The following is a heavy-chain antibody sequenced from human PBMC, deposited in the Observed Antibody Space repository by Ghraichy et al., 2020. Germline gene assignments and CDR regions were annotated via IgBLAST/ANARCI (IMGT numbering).Heavy chain of an antibody. CDR1: GGSFSGYY. J-gene: IGHJ4*02. CDR3: ARPRGPRYDFWSGSHPPAFDY. Sequence: SLTCAVYGGSFSGYYWSWIRQPPGKGLEWIGEINHSGSTNYNPSLKSRVTISVDTSKNQFSLKLSSVTAADTAVYYCARPRGPRYDFWSGSHPPAFDYWGQGTLVTVSS. CDR2: INHSGST. D-gene: IGHD3-3*01. V-gene: IGHV4-34*01.